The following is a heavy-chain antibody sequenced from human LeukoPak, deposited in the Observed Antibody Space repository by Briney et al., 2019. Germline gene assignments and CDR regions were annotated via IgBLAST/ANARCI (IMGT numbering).Heavy chain of an antibody. CDR1: GFTFSSYA. Sequence: GGSLRLPCAASGFTFSSYAMHWVRQAPGKGLEWVAVISYDGSNKYYADSVKGRFTISRDNSKNTLYLQMNSLRAEDTAVYYCAKDLGVVITTCYFDYWGQGTLVTVSS. V-gene: IGHV3-30-3*01. CDR3: AKDLGVVITTCYFDY. D-gene: IGHD3-22*01. CDR2: ISYDGSNK. J-gene: IGHJ4*02.